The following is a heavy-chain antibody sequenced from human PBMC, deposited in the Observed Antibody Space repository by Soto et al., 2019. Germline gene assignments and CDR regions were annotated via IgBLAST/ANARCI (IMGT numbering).Heavy chain of an antibody. CDR3: AKDVLFCSGGGCLVGPAYKYDR. Sequence: GGSLRLSCAASGFAFSSYAMNWVRQSPGKGLEWVSSVSGSGRTTNNADSVKGRFTMSRDNSKDMFYLQMNSLRFEYTGVYYCAKDVLFCSGGGCLVGPAYKYDRWGQGTLVTVSS. CDR1: GFAFSSYA. J-gene: IGHJ4*02. D-gene: IGHD2-15*01. V-gene: IGHV3-23*01. CDR2: VSGSGRTT.